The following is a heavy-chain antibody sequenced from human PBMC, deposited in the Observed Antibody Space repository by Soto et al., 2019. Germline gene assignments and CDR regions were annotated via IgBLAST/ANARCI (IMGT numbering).Heavy chain of an antibody. CDR1: GFTFSSYA. D-gene: IGHD5-12*01. J-gene: IGHJ6*02. V-gene: IGHV3-23*01. Sequence: EVQLLESGGGLVQPGGSLRLSCAASGFTFSSYAMSWVRQAPGKGLEWVSAISGSGGSTYYADSVKGRFTISRDNSKNKLYLQMNSLRAEDTAVYYCAKDGVVATINWSLYYYYYGMDVWGQGTTVTVSS. CDR3: AKDGVVATINWSLYYYYYGMDV. CDR2: ISGSGGST.